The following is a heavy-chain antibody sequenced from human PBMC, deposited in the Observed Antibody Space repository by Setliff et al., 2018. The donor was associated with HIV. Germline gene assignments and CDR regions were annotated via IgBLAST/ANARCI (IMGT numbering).Heavy chain of an antibody. CDR3: ARRASVTNSDDY. Sequence: PGESLKISCEGSGYRFTSYWIAWVRQMPGKGLECMGIIYPGASDIRYSPTFQGQVTISADKSVSTVYLQWSSLKASDTAIYYCARRASVTNSDDYWGQGTLVTVSS. V-gene: IGHV5-51*01. J-gene: IGHJ4*02. CDR1: GYRFTSYW. D-gene: IGHD1-1*01. CDR2: IYPGASDI.